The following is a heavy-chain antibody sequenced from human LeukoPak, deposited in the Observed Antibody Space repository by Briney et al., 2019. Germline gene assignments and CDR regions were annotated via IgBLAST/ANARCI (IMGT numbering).Heavy chain of an antibody. V-gene: IGHV1-18*01. CDR1: GYTFTSYD. D-gene: IGHD2-21*02. CDR3: ARDTPSVVVTAILGY. Sequence: ASVKVSCKASGYTFTSYDISWVRQAPGQGLEWMGWISAYNGNTNYARKLQGRVTMTTDTSTSTAYMELRSLRSDDTAVYYCARDTPSVVVTAILGYWGQGTLVTVSS. J-gene: IGHJ4*02. CDR2: ISAYNGNT.